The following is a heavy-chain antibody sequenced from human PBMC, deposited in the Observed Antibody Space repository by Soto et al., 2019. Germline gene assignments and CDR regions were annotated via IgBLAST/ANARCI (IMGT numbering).Heavy chain of an antibody. J-gene: IGHJ6*02. CDR2: ISYDGSNK. D-gene: IGHD3-22*01. CDR1: GFTFSSYA. V-gene: IGHV3-30-3*01. CDR3: ARDTYYYDSSGYYYPQCYYYYGMDV. Sequence: QVQLVESGGGVVQPGRSLRLSCAAAGFTFSSYAMHWVRQAPGKGLEWVAVISYDGSNKYYADSVKGRFTISRDNSNNTLYLQMNSLRAEDTAVYYCARDTYYYDSSGYYYPQCYYYYGMDVWGQGTTVTVSS.